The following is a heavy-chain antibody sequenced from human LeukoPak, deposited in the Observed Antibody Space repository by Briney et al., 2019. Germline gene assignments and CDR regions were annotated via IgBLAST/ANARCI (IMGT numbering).Heavy chain of an antibody. J-gene: IGHJ6*02. D-gene: IGHD6-13*01. CDR1: GGSISSYY. CDR3: ARGSKRVTKAAAGYYYYGMDV. V-gene: IGHV4-4*07. CDR2: TYTSGST. Sequence: SETLSLTCTVSGGSISSYYWSWIRQPAGKGLEWIGRTYTSGSTNYNPSLKSRVTMSVDTSKNQFSLKLSSVTAADTAVYYCARGSKRVTKAAAGYYYYGMDVWGQGTTVTVSS.